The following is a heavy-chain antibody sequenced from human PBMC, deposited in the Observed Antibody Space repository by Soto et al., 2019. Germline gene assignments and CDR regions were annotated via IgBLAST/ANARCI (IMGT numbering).Heavy chain of an antibody. D-gene: IGHD6-13*01. J-gene: IGHJ4*02. Sequence: ASVKVSCKASGYTFTSYDINWVRQATGQGLEWMGWMNPNSGNTGYAQKFQGRVTMTRNTSISTAYMELSSLRSEDTAVYYCARGRAAGTWIDYWGQGTLVTVSS. V-gene: IGHV1-8*01. CDR3: ARGRAAGTWIDY. CDR1: GYTFTSYD. CDR2: MNPNSGNT.